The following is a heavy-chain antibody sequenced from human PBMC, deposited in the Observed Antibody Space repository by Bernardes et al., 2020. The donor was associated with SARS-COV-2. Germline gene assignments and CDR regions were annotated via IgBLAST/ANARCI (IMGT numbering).Heavy chain of an antibody. V-gene: IGHV3-15*01. CDR1: GFTFSNAW. Sequence: GGSLRLSCAASGFTFSNAWMSWVRQAPGKGLEWLGRIKSKADGGTTDYVAPMKGRITISRDDSKNTVYLQMNSLKTEDTAVYYCTSGAVNCDHWGQGILVTVSS. D-gene: IGHD1-1*01. J-gene: IGHJ5*02. CDR3: TSGAVNCDH. CDR2: IKSKADGGTT.